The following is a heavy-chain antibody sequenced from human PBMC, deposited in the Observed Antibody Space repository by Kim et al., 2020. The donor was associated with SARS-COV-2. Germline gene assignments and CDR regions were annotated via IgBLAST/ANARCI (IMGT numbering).Heavy chain of an antibody. CDR1: GYTFISYA. D-gene: IGHD6-13*01. CDR3: AREGPHATYSEGFDP. Sequence: ASVKVSCKASGYTFISYAMHWERQAPGQRLEWMGWINAANGNTKYSQKFQGRVTITRDTSASTAYMELSSLRSEDTAIYYCAREGPHATYSEGFDPWGQG. CDR2: INAANGNT. J-gene: IGHJ5*02. V-gene: IGHV1-3*01.